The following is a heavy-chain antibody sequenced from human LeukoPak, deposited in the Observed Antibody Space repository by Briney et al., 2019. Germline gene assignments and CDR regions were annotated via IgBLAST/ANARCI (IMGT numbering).Heavy chain of an antibody. V-gene: IGHV4-39*07. CDR2: IYYSGST. CDR3: AREQEVTMVRGIYYYYYYYMDV. CDR1: GGSISSSSYY. Sequence: SETLSLTCTVSGGSISSSSYYWGWIRQPPGKGLEWIGSIYYSGSTYYNPSLKSRVTMSVDTSKNQFSLKLSAVTAADTAVYYCAREQEVTMVRGIYYYYYYYMDVWGKGTTVTISS. D-gene: IGHD3-10*01. J-gene: IGHJ6*03.